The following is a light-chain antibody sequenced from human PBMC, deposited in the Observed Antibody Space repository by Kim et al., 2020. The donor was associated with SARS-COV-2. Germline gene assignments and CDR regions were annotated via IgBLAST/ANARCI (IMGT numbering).Light chain of an antibody. V-gene: IGLV1-40*01. J-gene: IGLJ2*01. CDR2: GNI. CDR3: QSYDSRLSGVV. CDR1: RSNIGAGYD. Sequence: QRLSISCTASRSNIGAGYDVHWYQQLPGTAPQVLTHGNITRPSGVPDRFSGSQSGISASLAITGLQAEDEADYYCQSYDSRLSGVVFGGGTKLTVL.